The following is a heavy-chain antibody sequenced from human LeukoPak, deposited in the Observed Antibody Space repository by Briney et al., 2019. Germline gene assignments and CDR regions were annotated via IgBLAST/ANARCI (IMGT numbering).Heavy chain of an antibody. CDR3: ARDLRITIFGEDY. Sequence: GGSLRLSCAASGFTISDYWMSWVRQAPGKGLEWVANIKEDGSEKNYVDSAKGRFTISRDNAKNSLYLQMNNLRAEDTAVYYCARDLRITIFGEDYWGQGTLVTVSS. D-gene: IGHD3-3*01. CDR2: IKEDGSEK. CDR1: GFTISDYW. V-gene: IGHV3-7*01. J-gene: IGHJ4*02.